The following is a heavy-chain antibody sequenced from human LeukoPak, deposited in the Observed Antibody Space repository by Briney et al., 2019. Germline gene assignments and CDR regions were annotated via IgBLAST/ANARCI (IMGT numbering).Heavy chain of an antibody. J-gene: IGHJ4*02. V-gene: IGHV3-7*01. CDR3: ARGQQQLAY. D-gene: IGHD6-13*01. CDR1: SSYW. Sequence: GGFLRLSCAAFSSYWMTWVRQAPGKGLEWVANIKQDGSEKYYVDSVKGRFTISRDNAKNSLYLQMNSLRAEDTAVYYCARGQQQLAYWGQGTLVTVSS. CDR2: IKQDGSEK.